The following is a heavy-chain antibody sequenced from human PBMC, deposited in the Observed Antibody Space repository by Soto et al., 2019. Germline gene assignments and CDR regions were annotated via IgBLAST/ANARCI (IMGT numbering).Heavy chain of an antibody. CDR2: IWYDGSTT. V-gene: IGHV3-33*01. CDR3: ARSGSTTWFDP. J-gene: IGHJ5*02. D-gene: IGHD2-2*01. CDR1: GFTFSNYG. Sequence: GGSLRLSCTASGFTFSNYGMHWVRQAPGKGPEWLAIIWYDGSTTYYADSVKGRFIISRDNSKNTLYLQMNSLRAEDTAVYCCARSGSTTWFDPWGQGTQVTVSS.